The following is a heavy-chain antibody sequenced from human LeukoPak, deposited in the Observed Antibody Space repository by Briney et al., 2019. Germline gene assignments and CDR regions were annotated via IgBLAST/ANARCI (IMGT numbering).Heavy chain of an antibody. CDR3: ARGRGGIAARRGNFDY. CDR2: INHSGST. V-gene: IGHV4-34*01. J-gene: IGHJ4*02. CDR1: GGSFSGYY. D-gene: IGHD6-6*01. Sequence: SETLSLTCAVYGGSFSGYYWSWIRQPPGKGLEWIGEINHSGSTNYNPSLTSRVTISVDTSKNQFSLKLSSVTAADTAVYYCARGRGGIAARRGNFDYWGQGTLVTVSS.